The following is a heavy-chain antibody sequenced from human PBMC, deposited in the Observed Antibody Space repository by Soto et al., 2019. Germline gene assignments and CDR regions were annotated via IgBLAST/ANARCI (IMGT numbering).Heavy chain of an antibody. V-gene: IGHV3-30-3*01. Sequence: LRLSCAASGLTFSSYAMHWVRQAPGKGLEWVAVISYDGSNKYYADSVKGRFTISRDNSKNTLYLQMNSLRAEDTAVYYCARDDRWSQTHFDYWGQGTLVTVSS. D-gene: IGHD3-22*01. J-gene: IGHJ4*02. CDR1: GLTFSSYA. CDR3: ARDDRWSQTHFDY. CDR2: ISYDGSNK.